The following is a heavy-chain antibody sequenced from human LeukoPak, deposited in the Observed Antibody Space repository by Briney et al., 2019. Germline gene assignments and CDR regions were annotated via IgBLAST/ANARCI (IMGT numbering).Heavy chain of an antibody. Sequence: GGSLRLSCAASGFTFSSYSMNWVRQAPGKGLEWVSSISSSGSYIYYADSVKGRFTISRDNAKNSLYLQMNSLRAEDTAVYYCASGAPSAFDIWGKGTTVTISS. J-gene: IGHJ6*04. V-gene: IGHV3-21*01. CDR2: ISSSGSYI. CDR1: GFTFSSYS. CDR3: ASGAPSAFDI. D-gene: IGHD3-9*01.